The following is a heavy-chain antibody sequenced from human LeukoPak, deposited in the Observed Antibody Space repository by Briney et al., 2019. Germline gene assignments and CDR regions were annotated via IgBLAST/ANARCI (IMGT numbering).Heavy chain of an antibody. CDR3: VRGQLWSYYHDY. Sequence: GGSLRLSCAASGFTFSSYWLHWVRQAPGKGLVWVSRIKGDERSTNYTDSVKGRFTISRDNAKNTVYLEMNSLRAEDTAVYYCVRGQLWSYYHDYWGQGTLVTVSS. CDR1: GFTFSSYW. CDR2: IKGDERST. D-gene: IGHD5-18*01. J-gene: IGHJ4*02. V-gene: IGHV3-74*01.